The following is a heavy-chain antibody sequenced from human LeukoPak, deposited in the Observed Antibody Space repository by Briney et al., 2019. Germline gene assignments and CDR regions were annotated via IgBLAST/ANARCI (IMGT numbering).Heavy chain of an antibody. CDR1: GDSVSSNSAA. J-gene: IGHJ4*02. CDR3: ARDSAPMVRGVINYFDY. CDR2: TYYRSKWYN. Sequence: SQTLSLTCAISGDSVSSNSAAWNWIRQSPSRGLEWLGRTYYRSKWYNDYAVSVKSRITINPDTSKNQFSLQLNSVTPEDTAVYYCARDSAPMVRGVINYFDYWGQGTLVTVSS. D-gene: IGHD3-10*01. V-gene: IGHV6-1*01.